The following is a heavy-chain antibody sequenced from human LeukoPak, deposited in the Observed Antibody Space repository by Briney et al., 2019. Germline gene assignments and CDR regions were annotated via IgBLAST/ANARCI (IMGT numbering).Heavy chain of an antibody. CDR3: ARGGVITFGGVIGYIDY. CDR2: IYYSGST. D-gene: IGHD3-16*02. J-gene: IGHJ4*02. CDR1: GASISSYY. Sequence: SETLSLTCKASGASISSYYRSWIRQPPGKGLEWIGYIYYSGSTNYNPSLQSRVTISVDTSKNQFSLKLTSVTAAATAVYYCARGGVITFGGVIGYIDYWGQGALVTVSS. V-gene: IGHV4-59*01.